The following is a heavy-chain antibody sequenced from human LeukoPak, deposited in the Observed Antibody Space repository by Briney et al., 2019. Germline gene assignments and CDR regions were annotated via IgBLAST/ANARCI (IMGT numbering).Heavy chain of an antibody. J-gene: IGHJ6*03. D-gene: IGHD3-16*01. V-gene: IGHV1-8*01. CDR1: GYTFTSYD. Sequence: ASVKVSCKASGYTFTSYDINWVRQATGQGLEWMGWMNPNSGNTGYAQKFQGRVTITRNTSISTAYMELSSLRSEDTAVYYCARAYGYFLGYYYYYMDVWGKGTTVTVSS. CDR2: MNPNSGNT. CDR3: ARAYGYFLGYYYYYMDV.